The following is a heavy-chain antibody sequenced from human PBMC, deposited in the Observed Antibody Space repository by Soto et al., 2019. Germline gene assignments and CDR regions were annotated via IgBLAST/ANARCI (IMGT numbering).Heavy chain of an antibody. Sequence: ASVKGSCKASGYTFTSYDINWVRQATGQGLEWMGWMNPNSGNTGYAQKFQGRVTMTRNTSISTAYMELSSLRSEDTAVYYCARVRGGRYYYGMDVWGQGTTVTVSS. J-gene: IGHJ6*02. CDR2: MNPNSGNT. D-gene: IGHD2-15*01. CDR3: ARVRGGRYYYGMDV. V-gene: IGHV1-8*01. CDR1: GYTFTSYD.